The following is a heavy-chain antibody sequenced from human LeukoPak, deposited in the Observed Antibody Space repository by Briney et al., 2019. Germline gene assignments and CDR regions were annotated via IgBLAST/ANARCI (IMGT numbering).Heavy chain of an antibody. CDR2: ISSSGSTI. D-gene: IGHD3-10*01. Sequence: PGGSLRLSCAASGFTFSSYEMNWVRQAPGKGLERVSYISSSGSTIYYADSVKGRFTISRDNAKNSLYLQMNSLRAEDTAVYYWESSTPLTSFDYWGQETLVSVSS. J-gene: IGHJ4*02. V-gene: IGHV3-48*03. CDR1: GFTFSSYE. CDR3: ESSTPLTSFDY.